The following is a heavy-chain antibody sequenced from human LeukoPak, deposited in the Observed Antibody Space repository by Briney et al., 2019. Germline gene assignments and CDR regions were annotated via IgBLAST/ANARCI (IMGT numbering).Heavy chain of an antibody. V-gene: IGHV3-33*03. Sequence: GGSLRLSCAASGFSFSSHAMHLVRQAPGKGLEWVAVVWFDGSSTSYGDSVRGRFNISRDDSKNTVFLQMNSLRAEDTAVYYCAKDGDSYDSSGAFDYWGQGTLVTVSS. D-gene: IGHD3-22*01. CDR3: AKDGDSYDSSGAFDY. J-gene: IGHJ4*02. CDR1: GFSFSSHA. CDR2: VWFDGSST.